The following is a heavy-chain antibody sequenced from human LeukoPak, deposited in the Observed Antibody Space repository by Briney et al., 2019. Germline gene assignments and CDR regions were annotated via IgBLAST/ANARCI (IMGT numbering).Heavy chain of an antibody. CDR1: GGSISPYY. CDR2: IYYSGST. CDR3: ARDRYYYGSGDNDAFDI. D-gene: IGHD3-10*01. J-gene: IGHJ3*02. V-gene: IGHV4-59*01. Sequence: SETLSLTCTVSGGSISPYYWSWIRQPPGKGLEWIGYIYYSGSTNYNPSLKSRVTISVDTSKNQFSLKLSSVTAADTAVYYCARDRYYYGSGDNDAFDIWGQGTMVTVSS.